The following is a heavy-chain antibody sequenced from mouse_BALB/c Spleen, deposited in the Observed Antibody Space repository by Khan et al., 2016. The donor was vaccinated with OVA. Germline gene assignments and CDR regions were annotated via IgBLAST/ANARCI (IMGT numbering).Heavy chain of an antibody. V-gene: IGHV6-6*02. CDR2: IRLKSNNYAT. Sequence: EVQLEVSGGGLVQPGGSMKLSCVASGFTFSNFWMNWVRQSPEKGLEWVAEIRLKSNNYATHYAESVKGTFTISRDDSKSSVHLHMNNLRAEDTGIYYCSRPGSYYACFAYWGQGTLVTVSA. CDR3: SRPGSYYACFAY. J-gene: IGHJ3*01. D-gene: IGHD2-12*01. CDR1: GFTFSNFW.